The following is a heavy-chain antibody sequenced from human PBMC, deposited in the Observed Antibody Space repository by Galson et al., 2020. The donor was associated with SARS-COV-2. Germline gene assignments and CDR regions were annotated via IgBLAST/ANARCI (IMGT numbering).Heavy chain of an antibody. Sequence: SVKVSCKASGGTFTNYVISWVRQAPGQGLEWLGGIIPILGKVNHAQKFEGRVTISADKSTSTAYMELSSLRSEDSAVYYCARGRRDCYIMSCRPSRVDYWGQGTLVTVSS. V-gene: IGHV1-69*10. D-gene: IGHD3-16*01. J-gene: IGHJ4*02. CDR1: GGTFTNYV. CDR3: ARGRRDCYIMSCRPSRVDY. CDR2: IIPILGKV.